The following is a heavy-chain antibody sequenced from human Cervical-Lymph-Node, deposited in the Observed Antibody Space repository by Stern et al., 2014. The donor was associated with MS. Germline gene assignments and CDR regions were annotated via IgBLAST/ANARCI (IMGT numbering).Heavy chain of an antibody. V-gene: IGHV1-3*01. D-gene: IGHD2-15*01. J-gene: IGHJ3*02. Sequence: VQLVESGAEVKDPGASVKVSCKASGYSFISHAMHWVRQAPGQTFEWMGWINGDNGNTKYSQKLQGRVTITRDKNTSTAYMELSSLTSEDTAVYYCARAGYCSPSTCSDAFDIWGQGTMVTVSS. CDR1: GYSFISHA. CDR2: INGDNGNT. CDR3: ARAGYCSPSTCSDAFDI.